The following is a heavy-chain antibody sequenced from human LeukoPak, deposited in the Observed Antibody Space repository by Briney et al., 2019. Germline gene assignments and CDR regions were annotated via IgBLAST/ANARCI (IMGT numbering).Heavy chain of an antibody. CDR2: IYYSGST. CDR1: GGPISSYY. CDR3: ASRSSIWSGYQDTLYYFDS. Sequence: PSETLSLTCTVSGGPISSYYWSWIRQPPGKRLEWIGHIYYSGSTNYNPSLKSRVTISVDTSKNQFSLKLSSVTAADTAVYYCASRSSIWSGYQDTLYYFDSWGQGTLVTVSS. V-gene: IGHV4-59*01. D-gene: IGHD3-3*01. J-gene: IGHJ4*02.